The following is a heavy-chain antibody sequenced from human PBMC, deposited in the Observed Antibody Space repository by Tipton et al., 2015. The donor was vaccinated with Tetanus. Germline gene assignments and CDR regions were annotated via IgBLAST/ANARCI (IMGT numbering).Heavy chain of an antibody. CDR1: GFTFSSYG. CDR2: ISDSGGTT. Sequence: SLRLSCAASGFTFSSYGMHWVRQAPGKGLEWVSSISDSGGTTYYAGSVKGRFTLSRDNSKNTLFLHMDPLRAEDTAVYYCAKEVDVSSGWRNSDYWGQGTLVTVSS. V-gene: IGHV3-23*01. D-gene: IGHD6-19*01. CDR3: AKEVDVSSGWRNSDY. J-gene: IGHJ4*02.